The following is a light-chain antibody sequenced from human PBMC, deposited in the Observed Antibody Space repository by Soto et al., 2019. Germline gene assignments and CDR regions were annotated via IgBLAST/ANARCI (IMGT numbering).Light chain of an antibody. CDR2: DVT. CDR1: SSDVGGYKY. Sequence: QSALTQPASVSRSPGQSITISCTGTSSDVGGYKYVSWYQQHPGKAPKLMIYDVTNRPSGVSNRFSGSKSGNTASLTISGLQADDEADYYCSSYTGSSTLVFGGGTKLTVL. CDR3: SSYTGSSTLV. J-gene: IGLJ2*01. V-gene: IGLV2-14*03.